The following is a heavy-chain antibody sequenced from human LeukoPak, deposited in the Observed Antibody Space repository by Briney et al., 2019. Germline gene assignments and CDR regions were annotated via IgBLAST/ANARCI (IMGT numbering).Heavy chain of an antibody. CDR2: IIPILGIT. CDR3: AREKRNCFDY. V-gene: IGHV1-69*04. J-gene: IGHJ4*02. CDR1: GGTFSSFP. Sequence: ASVKVSCTASGGTFSSFPISWVRQAPGQGLEWMGRIIPILGITNYAQNFQGRVTVTADKSTGTAYMELSSLRSDDTAVYYCAREKRNCFDYWGQGTLVTVSS.